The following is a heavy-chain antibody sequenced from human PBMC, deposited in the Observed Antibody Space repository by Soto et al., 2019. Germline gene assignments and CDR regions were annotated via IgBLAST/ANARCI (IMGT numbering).Heavy chain of an antibody. D-gene: IGHD2-15*01. CDR3: AKSPNPGSATPSYYGMDV. Sequence: ASVKVSCKASGYTFTRSGISWVRQAPGQGPEWMGWISSYNGDTNYAQTFQGRVTMTTDTSTSTAYMELRSLRSDDTAVYYCAKSPNPGSATPSYYGMDVWGLGTTVTVSS. CDR1: GYTFTRSG. J-gene: IGHJ6*02. CDR2: ISSYNGDT. V-gene: IGHV1-18*01.